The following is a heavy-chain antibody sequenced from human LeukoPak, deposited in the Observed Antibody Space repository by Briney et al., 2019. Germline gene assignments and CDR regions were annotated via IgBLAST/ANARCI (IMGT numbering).Heavy chain of an antibody. CDR2: INTNTGNP. CDR3: ARDPESGFYDILTGYYTSLVD. J-gene: IGHJ4*02. CDR1: GYTLTELS. D-gene: IGHD3-9*01. Sequence: ASVKVSCKVSGYTLTELSMHWVRQAPGQGLEWMGWINTNTGNPTYAQGFTGRFVFSLDTSVSTAYLQISSLKAEDTAVYYCARDPESGFYDILTGYYTSLVDWGQGTLVTVSS. V-gene: IGHV7-4-1*02.